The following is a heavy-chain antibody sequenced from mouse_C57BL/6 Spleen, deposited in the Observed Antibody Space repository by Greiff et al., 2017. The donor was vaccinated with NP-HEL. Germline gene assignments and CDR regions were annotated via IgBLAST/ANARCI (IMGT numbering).Heavy chain of an antibody. J-gene: IGHJ2*01. CDR3: ARWDYGSSYDFDY. CDR2: IYPSDSET. V-gene: IGHV1-61*01. CDR1: GYTFTSYW. D-gene: IGHD1-1*01. Sequence: QVQLHHPVSALVRPGSSVKLSCKASGYTFTSYWMDWVKQRPGQGLEWIGNIYPSDSETHYNQKFKDKATLTVDKSSSTAYMQLSSLTSEDSAVYYCARWDYGSSYDFDYWGQGTTLTVSS.